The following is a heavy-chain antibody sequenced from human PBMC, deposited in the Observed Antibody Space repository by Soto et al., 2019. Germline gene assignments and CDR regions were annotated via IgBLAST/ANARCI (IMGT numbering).Heavy chain of an antibody. CDR2: INPYNANT. D-gene: IGHD3-16*01. CDR1: GYTFTNHG. V-gene: IGHV1-18*04. CDR3: ARDRVAGIWGDAFDI. Sequence: QVQLVQSGTEVKKPGASVKVSCKTSGYTFTNHGITWVRQAPGQGLEWMGWINPYNANTNYAQKLQGRVTMTTDTSTTTAYMDLRSLTSDDKAVYYCARDRVAGIWGDAFDIWGQGTVVTVSS. J-gene: IGHJ3*02.